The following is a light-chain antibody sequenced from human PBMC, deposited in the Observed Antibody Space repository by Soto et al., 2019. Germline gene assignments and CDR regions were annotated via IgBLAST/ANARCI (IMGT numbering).Light chain of an antibody. J-gene: IGKJ5*01. CDR3: QQYNTWPPIT. CDR2: TAS. V-gene: IGKV1-39*01. Sequence: DIQMTQSPSSLSASVGDRVTITCRAGQYIGRYLNWYQQKPGKAPNLLIYTASTLQSGVPSRFSGSGSGTDFTLTISSLQSEDFAVYYCQQYNTWPPITFGQGTRLEIK. CDR1: QYIGRY.